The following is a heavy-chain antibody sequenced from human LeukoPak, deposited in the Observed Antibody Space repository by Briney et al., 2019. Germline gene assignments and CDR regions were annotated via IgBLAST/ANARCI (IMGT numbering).Heavy chain of an antibody. V-gene: IGHV3-9*01. CDR3: AKDYTGSSGLDY. CDR1: GFTFDDYA. CDR2: ISWNSGSI. D-gene: IGHD6-19*01. Sequence: PGGSLRLSCAASGFTFDDYAMHWVRQAPGKGLEWVLGISWNSGSIGYADSVKGRFTISRDNAKNSLYLQMNSLRAEDTALYYCAKDYTGSSGLDYWGQGTLVTVSS. J-gene: IGHJ4*02.